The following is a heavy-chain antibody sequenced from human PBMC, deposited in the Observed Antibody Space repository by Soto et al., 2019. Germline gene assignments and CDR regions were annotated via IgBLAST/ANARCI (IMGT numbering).Heavy chain of an antibody. V-gene: IGHV3-30*03. Sequence: GGSLRLSCAASGFTFSSYGMHWVRQAPGKGLEWVAVISYDGSNKYYADSVKGRFTISRDNSKNTLYLQMNSLRAEDTAVYYCARPGVPYYFDYWGQGTLVTVSS. CDR1: GFTFSSYG. J-gene: IGHJ4*02. CDR3: ARPGVPYYFDY. CDR2: ISYDGSNK. D-gene: IGHD2-8*01.